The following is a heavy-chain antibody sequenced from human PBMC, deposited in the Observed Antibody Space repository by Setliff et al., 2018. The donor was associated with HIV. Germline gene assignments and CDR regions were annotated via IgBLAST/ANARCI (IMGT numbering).Heavy chain of an antibody. CDR1: GLSFSNHA. J-gene: IGHJ3*02. V-gene: IGHV3-9*01. CDR3: AKDKSSGWDAFDI. Sequence: GGSLRLSCAASGLSFSNHAMSWVRQAPGKGLEWVSGISWNSGSIGYADSVKGRFTISRDNAKNSLYLQMNSLRAEDTALYYCAKDKSSGWDAFDIWGQGTMVTVSS. CDR2: ISWNSGSI. D-gene: IGHD6-19*01.